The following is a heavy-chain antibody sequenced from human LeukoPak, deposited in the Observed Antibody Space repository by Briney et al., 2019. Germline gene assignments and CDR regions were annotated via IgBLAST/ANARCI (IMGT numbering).Heavy chain of an antibody. CDR3: ARDHYPSRAFDI. D-gene: IGHD1-26*01. CDR2: IYTSGGT. V-gene: IGHV4-4*07. Sequence: SETLSLTCTVSGGSISSYYWSWIRQPAGKGLEWIGRIYTSGGTNCNPSLKSRVTMSVDTSKNQFSLKLSSVTAADTAVYYCARDHYPSRAFDIWGQGTMVTVSS. J-gene: IGHJ3*02. CDR1: GGSISSYY.